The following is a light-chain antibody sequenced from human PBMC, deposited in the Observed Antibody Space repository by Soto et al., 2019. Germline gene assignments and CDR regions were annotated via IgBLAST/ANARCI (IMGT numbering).Light chain of an antibody. CDR1: QSLVYSDGNTY. CDR3: MQGTHWPRT. J-gene: IGKJ2*01. CDR2: RVS. V-gene: IGKV2-30*01. Sequence: DVVMTQSPLSLPVTLGQPASIACRSSQSLVYSDGNTYLNWFQQKPGQSPRRLLSRVSNRDSGVPDRFSGSGSGTDFTLKISRVEAEDVGVYYCMQGTHWPRTFGQGTKLEIK.